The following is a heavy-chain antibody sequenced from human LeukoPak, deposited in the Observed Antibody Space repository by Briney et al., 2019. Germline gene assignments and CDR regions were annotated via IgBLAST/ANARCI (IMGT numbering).Heavy chain of an antibody. Sequence: GESLKISCKGSGYSFTSYWFSWVRQMPGKGLEWMGRIDPSDSYTTYSPSFQGHVTISADKSISTAYLQWNNLKASDTALYYCACATDIASAGTDYWGQGTLVTVSS. CDR1: GYSFTSYW. D-gene: IGHD6-13*01. CDR3: ACATDIASAGTDY. CDR2: IDPSDSYT. V-gene: IGHV5-10-1*01. J-gene: IGHJ4*02.